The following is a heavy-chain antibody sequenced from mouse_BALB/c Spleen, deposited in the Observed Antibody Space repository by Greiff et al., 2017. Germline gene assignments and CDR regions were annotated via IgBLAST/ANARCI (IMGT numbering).Heavy chain of an antibody. J-gene: IGHJ4*01. Sequence: EVNVVESGGGLVQPGGSRKLSCAASGFTFSSFGMHWVRQAPEKGLEWVAYISSGSSTIYYADTVKGRFTISRDNPKNTLFLQMTSLRSEDTAMYYCARRGYGNYAYAMDYWGQGTSVTVSS. CDR2: ISSGSSTI. CDR1: GFTFSSFG. D-gene: IGHD2-10*02. CDR3: ARRGYGNYAYAMDY. V-gene: IGHV5-17*02.